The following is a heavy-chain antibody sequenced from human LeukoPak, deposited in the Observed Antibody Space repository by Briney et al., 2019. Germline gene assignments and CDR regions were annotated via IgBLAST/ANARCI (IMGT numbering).Heavy chain of an antibody. CDR1: GVSISSSEW. CDR3: GKTDIYFNPIDY. J-gene: IGHJ4*02. D-gene: IGHD3-9*01. CDR2: IHRAGRT. V-gene: IGHV4-4*02. Sequence: PSETLSLTCAVSGVSISSSEWWIWARQPPGQGLEWIGEIHRAGRTRYNPSLKSRVTISMDYSKNQFSLKLTSVTAADTAIYYCGKTDIYFNPIDYWGPGSLVTVSS.